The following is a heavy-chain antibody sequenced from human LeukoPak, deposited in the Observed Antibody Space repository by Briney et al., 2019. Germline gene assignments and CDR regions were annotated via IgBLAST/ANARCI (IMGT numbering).Heavy chain of an antibody. V-gene: IGHV4-59*08. CDR3: ARHRGQYNAHDAFDI. J-gene: IGHJ3*02. CDR1: GGSVSGHY. CDR2: ILYSGST. D-gene: IGHD1-14*01. Sequence: PSETLSLTCTVSGGSVSGHYWSWMRQTPGKGLEWIGYILYSGSTRYNPSLGSRVTISVDTSKDLFSLKLTSVTAADTALYYCARHRGQYNAHDAFDIWGQGTLVAVSS.